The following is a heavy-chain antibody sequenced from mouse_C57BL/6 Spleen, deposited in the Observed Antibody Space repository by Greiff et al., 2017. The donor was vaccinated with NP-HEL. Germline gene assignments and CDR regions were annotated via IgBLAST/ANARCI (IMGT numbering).Heavy chain of an antibody. V-gene: IGHV1-53*01. Sequence: QVQLQQPGTELVKPGASVKLSCKASGYTFTSYWMHWVKQRPGQGLEWIGNINPSNGGTNYNEKFKSKATLTVDKSSRTSYMLLSSLTSEDSAVYYCARLVVTTGHDYWGQGTSVTVSS. CDR2: INPSNGGT. CDR1: GYTFTSYW. CDR3: ARLVVTTGHDY. J-gene: IGHJ4*01. D-gene: IGHD2-2*01.